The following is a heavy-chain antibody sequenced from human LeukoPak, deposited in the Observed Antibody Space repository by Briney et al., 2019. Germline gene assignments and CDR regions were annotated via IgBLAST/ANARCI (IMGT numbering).Heavy chain of an antibody. V-gene: IGHV3-21*01. J-gene: IGHJ4*02. CDR3: ARSSSSLNFDY. Sequence: GGSLRLSCAASGFNFRSFGMNWVRQAPGKGLEWVSSISSSSSYIYYADSVKGRFTISRDNAKNSLYLQMNSLRAEDTAVYYCARSSSSLNFDYWGQGTLVTVSS. CDR1: GFNFRSFG. CDR2: ISSSSSYI. D-gene: IGHD6-6*01.